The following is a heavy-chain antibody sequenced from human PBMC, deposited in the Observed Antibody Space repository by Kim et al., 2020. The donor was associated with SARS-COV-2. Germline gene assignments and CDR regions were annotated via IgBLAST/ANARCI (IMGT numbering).Heavy chain of an antibody. CDR3: ARASGYCSGGYYFDY. D-gene: IGHD2-15*01. Sequence: SETLSLTCTVSGGSISSSSYYWGWIRQPPGKGLEWIGSIYYSGSTYYNPSLKSRVTISVDTSKNQFSLKLSSVTAADTAVYYCARASGYCSGGYYFDYWGQGTLVTVSS. V-gene: IGHV4-39*07. CDR2: IYYSGST. J-gene: IGHJ4*02. CDR1: GGSISSSSYY.